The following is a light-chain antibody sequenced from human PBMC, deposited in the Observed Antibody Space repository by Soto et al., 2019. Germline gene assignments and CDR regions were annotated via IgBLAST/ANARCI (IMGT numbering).Light chain of an antibody. J-gene: IGLJ2*01. CDR2: SNN. CDR1: SSNIGSNT. Sequence: QSVLTQPPSASGTPGQSVTISCSGSSSNIGSNTVNWYQQLPGTAPQLLIYSNNQRPSGVRDRFSGSKSGTSASLAISGLQSEDEADYYCAAWDDSLNGKVVFGGGTKLTVL. V-gene: IGLV1-44*01. CDR3: AAWDDSLNGKVV.